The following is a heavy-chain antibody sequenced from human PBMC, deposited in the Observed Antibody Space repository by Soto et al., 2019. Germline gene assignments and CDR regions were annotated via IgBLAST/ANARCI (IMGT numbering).Heavy chain of an antibody. CDR2: ISNDGNSE. CDR3: AKTITTVGVSSTGRGALLDN. D-gene: IGHD3-3*01. Sequence: QVQLVESGGGVVQPGRSLRLSCAASGFTFSAFGMHWVRQAPGKGLEWVAVISNDGNSEHYADSVKGRFTSSRDNSKNTFYLQINSLSVEDTAVYYCAKTITTVGVSSTGRGALLDNWGQGILVSVSS. V-gene: IGHV3-30*18. CDR1: GFTFSAFG. J-gene: IGHJ4*02.